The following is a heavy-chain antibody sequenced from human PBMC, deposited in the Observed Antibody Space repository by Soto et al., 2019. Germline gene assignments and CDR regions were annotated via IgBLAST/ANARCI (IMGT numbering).Heavy chain of an antibody. CDR2: IWYDGSNK. Sequence: GGSLRLSCAASGFTFSSYGMHWVRQAPGKGLEWVAVIWYDGSNKYYVDSVKGRFTISRDNSKNTLYLQMNSLRAEDTAVYYCARDKAHMSIAARPYYYGMDVWGQGTTVTVSS. V-gene: IGHV3-33*01. J-gene: IGHJ6*02. CDR3: ARDKAHMSIAARPYYYGMDV. D-gene: IGHD6-6*01. CDR1: GFTFSSYG.